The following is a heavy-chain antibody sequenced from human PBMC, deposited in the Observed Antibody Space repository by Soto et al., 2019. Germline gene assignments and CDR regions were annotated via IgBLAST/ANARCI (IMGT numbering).Heavy chain of an antibody. CDR1: GFTFSSYW. J-gene: IGHJ6*02. V-gene: IGHV3-74*01. CDR2: ISSDGSST. Sequence: EVQLVETGGGLAQPGGSLRLSCAASGFTFSSYWMYWVRQAPGKGLVWVSRISSDGSSTSYADSVKGRSTISKDDAKSTLFLQMNRLRVEDTAVYYCARDGRGPYGMDVWGQGTTVTVSS. CDR3: ARDGRGPYGMDV.